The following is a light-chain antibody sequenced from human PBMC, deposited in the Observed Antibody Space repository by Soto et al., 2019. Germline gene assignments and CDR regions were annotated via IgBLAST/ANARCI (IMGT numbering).Light chain of an antibody. J-gene: IGLJ1*01. V-gene: IGLV1-40*01. CDR2: GNS. CDR3: QSYDSSLSGPSYV. Sequence: QSVLTQPPSVSGAPGQRVTISCSESSSNIGAGYDVHWYQQLPGAAPKLLIYGNSNRPSGVPDRFSGSKSGTSASLAITGLQAEDEADYYCQSYDSSLSGPSYVFGTGTKVTVL. CDR1: SSNIGAGYD.